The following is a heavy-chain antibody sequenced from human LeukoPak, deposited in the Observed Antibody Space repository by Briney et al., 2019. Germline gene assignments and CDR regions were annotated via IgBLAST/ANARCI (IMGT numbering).Heavy chain of an antibody. V-gene: IGHV3-23*01. CDR2: ISGSGGST. Sequence: GGSLRLSCAASGFTFSSYAMSWVRQAPGKGLEWVSAISGSGGSTYYADSVKGRFTISRDNSKHTLYLQMKSLRAEDTAVYYCTKEPLYCGGDCYEPFDYWGQGTLVTVSS. CDR3: TKEPLYCGGDCYEPFDY. CDR1: GFTFSSYA. J-gene: IGHJ4*02. D-gene: IGHD2-21*02.